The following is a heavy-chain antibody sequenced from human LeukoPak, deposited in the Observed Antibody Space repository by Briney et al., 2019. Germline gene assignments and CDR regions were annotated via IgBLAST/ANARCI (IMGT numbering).Heavy chain of an antibody. Sequence: PGGSLRLSCAASGFTFSSYAMSWVRQAPGKGLEWASAISGSGGSTYYADSVKGRFTISRDNSKNTLYLQMNSLRAEDTAVYYCAKDKEYYDFWSGYLPSYGMDVWGQGTTVTVSS. J-gene: IGHJ6*02. CDR3: AKDKEYYDFWSGYLPSYGMDV. CDR2: ISGSGGST. D-gene: IGHD3-3*01. CDR1: GFTFSSYA. V-gene: IGHV3-23*01.